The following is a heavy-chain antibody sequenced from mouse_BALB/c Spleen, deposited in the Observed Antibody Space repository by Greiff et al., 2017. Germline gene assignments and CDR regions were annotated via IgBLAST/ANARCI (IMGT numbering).Heavy chain of an antibody. CDR2: ISDGGSYT. V-gene: IGHV5-4*02. CDR1: GFTFSDYY. J-gene: IGHJ3*01. CDR3: ASTTVVATPFAY. Sequence: EVHLVESGGGLVKPGGSLKLSCAASGFTFSDYYMYWVRQTPEKRLEWVATISDGGSYTYYPDSVKGRFTISRDNAKNNLYLQMSSLKSEDTAMYYCASTTVVATPFAYWGQGTLVTVSA. D-gene: IGHD1-1*01.